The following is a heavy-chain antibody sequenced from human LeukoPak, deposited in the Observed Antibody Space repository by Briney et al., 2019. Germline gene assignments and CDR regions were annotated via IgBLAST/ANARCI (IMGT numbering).Heavy chain of an antibody. V-gene: IGHV1-18*04. CDR1: GYTFTSYY. D-gene: IGHD3-10*01. J-gene: IGHJ5*02. CDR2: ISAYNGNT. Sequence: GASVKVSCKASGYTFTSYYMHWVRQAPGQGLEWMGWISAYNGNTNYAQKLQGRVTMTTDTSTSTAYMELRSLRSDDTAVYYCAREITMVRGDMWFDPWGQGTLVTVSS. CDR3: AREITMVRGDMWFDP.